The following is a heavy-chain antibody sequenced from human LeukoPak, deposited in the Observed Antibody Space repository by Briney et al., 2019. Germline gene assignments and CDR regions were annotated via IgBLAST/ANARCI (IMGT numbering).Heavy chain of an antibody. D-gene: IGHD3-16*02. CDR3: ARDSYDHVWGSYRTLNS. CDR1: GYTFTSYG. V-gene: IGHV1-18*01. J-gene: IGHJ5*02. CDR2: ISAYNGNT. Sequence: ASVKVSCKASGYTFTSYGITWVRQAPGQGLEWMGWISAYNGNTNYAQKVQGRVTMTTDTSTNTAYMELRSLRSDDTAVYYCARDSYDHVWGSYRTLNSWGQGTLVTVSS.